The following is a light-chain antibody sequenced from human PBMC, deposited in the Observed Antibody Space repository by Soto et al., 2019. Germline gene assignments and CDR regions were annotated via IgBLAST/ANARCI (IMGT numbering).Light chain of an antibody. J-gene: IGLJ1*01. CDR1: SSDVGGFNY. V-gene: IGLV2-8*01. CDR2: EVS. Sequence: QSVLTQPPSASGSPGQSVTISCTGTSSDVGGFNYVSWYQQHPGKAPKLIIYEVSKWPSGVPSRFSGSKSGNTASLTVSGLQAEDEADYYCSSLAVNNQVLFGAGTKVTVL. CDR3: SSLAVNNQVL.